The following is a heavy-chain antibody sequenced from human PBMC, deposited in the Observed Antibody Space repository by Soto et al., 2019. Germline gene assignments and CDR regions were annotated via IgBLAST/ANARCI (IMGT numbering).Heavy chain of an antibody. CDR2: TYYRSKWYN. CDR1: GDSVSSNSAA. Sequence: QVQLQQSGPGLVKPSQTLSLTCAISGDSVSSNSAAWNWIRQSPSRGLEWLGRTYYRSKWYNHYAVSMKSRRTINPDTSKSHVSLQLTPVTPEDTAVYYCARVGQMAGALDYWGQGTLVTVS. CDR3: ARVGQMAGALDY. J-gene: IGHJ4*02. V-gene: IGHV6-1*01. D-gene: IGHD6-19*01.